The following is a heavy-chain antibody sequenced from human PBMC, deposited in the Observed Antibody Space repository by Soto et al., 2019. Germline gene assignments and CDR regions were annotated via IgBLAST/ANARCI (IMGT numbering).Heavy chain of an antibody. Sequence: QVKLQESGPGLVKPSQTLSLSCTVSGGSIRSGGYYWSWIRQHPGKGLEWIGYIYYSGGTDYNPSLKSRVTMSLDTSKHQFSLRLTAVTAADTAVYFCATMYVYGSYAPFDNWGQGTLVTVAT. CDR3: ATMYVYGSYAPFDN. J-gene: IGHJ4*02. D-gene: IGHD4-17*01. CDR2: IYYSGGT. CDR1: GGSIRSGGYY. V-gene: IGHV4-31*03.